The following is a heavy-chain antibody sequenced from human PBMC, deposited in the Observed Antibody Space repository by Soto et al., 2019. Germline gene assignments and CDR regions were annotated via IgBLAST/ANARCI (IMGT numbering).Heavy chain of an antibody. CDR3: AKGLWTADNAGYYSDY. J-gene: IGHJ4*02. V-gene: IGHV1-3*01. Sequence: QVQLVQSGAEVKEPGASVKVSCKASGYTFIDYALNWMRQAPGQRLEWMGWINAGNGNTKYSQKFQDRVTITRDTSASTAYMELSSLASEDTAVYYWAKGLWTADNAGYYSDYWGQGTLVTVSS. D-gene: IGHD2-21*02. CDR2: INAGNGNT. CDR1: GYTFIDYA.